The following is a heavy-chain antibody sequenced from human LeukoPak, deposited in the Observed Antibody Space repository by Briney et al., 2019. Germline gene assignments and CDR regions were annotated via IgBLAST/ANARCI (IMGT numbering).Heavy chain of an antibody. CDR2: ISSSSSTI. CDR1: GFTFSSYS. V-gene: IGHV3-48*01. D-gene: IGHD3-10*01. CDR3: ARDYASYYYGSGSFDY. J-gene: IGHJ4*02. Sequence: GGSLRLSCAASGFTFSSYSMNWVRQAPGKGLEWVSYISSSSSTIFYADSVKGRFTISRDNAKNSLYLQMNSLRAEDTAVYYCARDYASYYYGSGSFDYWGQGTLVTVSS.